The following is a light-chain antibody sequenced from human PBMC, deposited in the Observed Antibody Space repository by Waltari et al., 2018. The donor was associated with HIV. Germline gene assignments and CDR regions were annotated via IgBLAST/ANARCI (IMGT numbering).Light chain of an antibody. CDR1: TFVDQY. V-gene: IGLV3-1*01. Sequence: SYALTQPPSVSVSPGQTASIPCSGDTFVDQYACWYQQKPGQSPVLVIYQDSKRPSGIPERFSGSNSGNTATLTISGTQAMDEADYYCQAWDSSTVVFGGGTKLTVL. CDR3: QAWDSSTVV. J-gene: IGLJ2*01. CDR2: QDS.